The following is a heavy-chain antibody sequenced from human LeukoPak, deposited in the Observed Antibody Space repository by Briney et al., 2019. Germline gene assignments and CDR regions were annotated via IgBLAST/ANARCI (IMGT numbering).Heavy chain of an antibody. CDR1: GFTFSSNA. V-gene: IGHV3-30*04. J-gene: IGHJ6*03. Sequence: GRSLRLSCAASGFTFSSNAMHWVRQAPGKGLEWVAVVSYDGSNKYYADSVKGRLTISRDNSKNSLYLQMNSLRAEDTAVYYCARDWMVRGVTTNYYYYMDVWGKGTTVTVFS. CDR3: ARDWMVRGVTTNYYYYMDV. D-gene: IGHD3-10*01. CDR2: VSYDGSNK.